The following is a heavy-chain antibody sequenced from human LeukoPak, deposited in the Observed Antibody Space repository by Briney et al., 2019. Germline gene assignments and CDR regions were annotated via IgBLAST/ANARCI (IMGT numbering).Heavy chain of an antibody. CDR2: MNPNSANT. D-gene: IGHD4-11*01. J-gene: IGHJ6*03. Sequence: ASVKVSCKASGYTFTSYDINWVRQATGQGLEWMGWMNPNSANTHYAQKFQGRVTMTRNTSISAAYMELSSLRSEDTAVYYCAKVGTTVTTYYYYYMDVWGKGATVTVSS. V-gene: IGHV1-8*01. CDR3: AKVGTTVTTYYYYYMDV. CDR1: GYTFTSYD.